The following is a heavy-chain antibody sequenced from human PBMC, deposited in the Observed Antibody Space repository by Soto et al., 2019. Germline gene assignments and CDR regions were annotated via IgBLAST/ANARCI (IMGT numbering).Heavy chain of an antibody. CDR2: IIPIFGTA. V-gene: IGHV1-69*13. J-gene: IGHJ3*02. Sequence: SVKVSCKASGGTFSSYAISWVRQAPGQGLEWMGGIIPIFGTANYAQKFQGRVTITADESTSTAYMELSSLRSEDTAVYYCARDDEQLGAFDIWGQGTMVTVS. D-gene: IGHD6-6*01. CDR3: ARDDEQLGAFDI. CDR1: GGTFSSYA.